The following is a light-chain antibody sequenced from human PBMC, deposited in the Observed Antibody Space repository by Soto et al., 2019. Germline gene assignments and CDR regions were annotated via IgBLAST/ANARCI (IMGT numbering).Light chain of an antibody. CDR1: QSVSSN. J-gene: IGKJ4*02. CDR3: QQYNNWPPCT. CDR2: GAS. Sequence: EIVMTQSPATLSVSPGDRATLSCRASQSVSSNLAWYQQKPGQAPRLLIYGASTRATGIPARFSGSGSGTEFTLTISSLQSEDFAVYFCQQYNNWPPCTFGGGTKVEIK. V-gene: IGKV3D-15*01.